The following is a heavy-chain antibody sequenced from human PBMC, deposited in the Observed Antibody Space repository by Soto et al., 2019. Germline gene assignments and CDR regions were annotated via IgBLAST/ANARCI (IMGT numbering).Heavy chain of an antibody. V-gene: IGHV4-34*01. CDR1: GGSFSGYY. CDR3: ERGTYYYGSGSYSHPFRYYYYGMDV. Sequence: SETLSLTCAVYGGSFSGYYWSWIRQPPGKGLEWIGEINHSGSTNYNPSIKSRVTISVDTSKNQFSLKLSSVTAAETAVYYCERGTYYYGSGSYSHPFRYYYYGMDVWGQGTAVTVS. D-gene: IGHD3-10*01. J-gene: IGHJ6*02. CDR2: INHSGST.